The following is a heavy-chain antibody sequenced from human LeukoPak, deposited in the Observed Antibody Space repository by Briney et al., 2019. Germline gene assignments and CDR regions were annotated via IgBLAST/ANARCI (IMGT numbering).Heavy chain of an antibody. CDR3: ARDGSGRVPEMSAPDY. V-gene: IGHV3-48*01. D-gene: IGHD3-10*01. CDR2: IRISSRTI. CDR1: GFTFSSYS. Sequence: GGSLRLSCAASGFTFSSYSMNWVCEAPGKGLEWVSYIRISSRTIYYADSVKGRFTISRDNAKNSLFLQMNSLRAEDTAVYYCARDGSGRVPEMSAPDYWGQGTLVTVSS. J-gene: IGHJ4*02.